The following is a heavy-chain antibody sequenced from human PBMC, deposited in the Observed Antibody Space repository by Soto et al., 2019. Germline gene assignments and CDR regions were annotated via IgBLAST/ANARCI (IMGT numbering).Heavy chain of an antibody. J-gene: IGHJ4*02. V-gene: IGHV3-30*18. Sequence: SLRLSCAASGFTFNTYGMHWVRQAPGKGLEWVAVISYDGSEKYYVDSVKGRFTISKDNSKNTLYLQMNSLRPEDTAVYYCAKSPNFYCSSPNCYKYYFDHWGQGTRVTVS. CDR2: ISYDGSEK. D-gene: IGHD2-2*02. CDR1: GFTFNTYG. CDR3: AKSPNFYCSSPNCYKYYFDH.